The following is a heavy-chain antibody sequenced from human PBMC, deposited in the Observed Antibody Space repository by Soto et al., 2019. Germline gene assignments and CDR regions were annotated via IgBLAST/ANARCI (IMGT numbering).Heavy chain of an antibody. CDR2: LSQNGGT. CDR3: DAATMPGARSYGMDV. J-gene: IGHJ6*02. Sequence: SETLSLTCVVSGYSFNSVHFWGWIRQPPGKGLQWIGSLSQNGGTYRNPSLRSRVTLSVDTSKNQFSLKLTSVTAADAAVYYCDAATMPGARSYGMDVWGQGSKVTVYS. V-gene: IGHV4-38-2*01. D-gene: IGHD2-2*01. CDR1: GYSFNSVHF.